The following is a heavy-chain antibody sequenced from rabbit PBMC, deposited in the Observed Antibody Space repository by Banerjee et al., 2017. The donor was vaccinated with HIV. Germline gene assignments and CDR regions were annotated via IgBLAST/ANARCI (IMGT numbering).Heavy chain of an antibody. J-gene: IGHJ4*01. CDR1: GIDFSSYYY. V-gene: IGHV1S45*01. Sequence: QQQLEESGGGLVKPGGTLTLTCKASGIDFSSYYYMCWVRQAPGKGLEWIACIYAGSDGYTYYASWAKGRFTISKTSSTTVTLQMTSLTASDTATYFCARGPYYFNLWGQGTLVTVS. CDR3: ARGPYYFNL. D-gene: IGHD3-3*01. CDR2: IYAGSDGYT.